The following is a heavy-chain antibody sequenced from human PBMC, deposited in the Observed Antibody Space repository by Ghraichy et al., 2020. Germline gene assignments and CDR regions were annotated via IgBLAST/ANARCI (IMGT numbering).Heavy chain of an antibody. Sequence: SVKVSCKASGGTFSSYAISWVRQAPGQGLEWMGGIIPIFGTANYAQKFQGRVTITADESTSTAYMELSSLRSEDTAVYYCARDYGCSSTSCSPFHYWGQGTLVTVSS. CDR3: ARDYGCSSTSCSPFHY. CDR2: IIPIFGTA. CDR1: GGTFSSYA. V-gene: IGHV1-69*13. J-gene: IGHJ4*02. D-gene: IGHD2-2*01.